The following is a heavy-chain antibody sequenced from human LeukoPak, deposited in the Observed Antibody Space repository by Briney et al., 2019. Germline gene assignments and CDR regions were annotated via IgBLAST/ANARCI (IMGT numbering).Heavy chain of an antibody. D-gene: IGHD6-13*01. V-gene: IGHV3-33*01. CDR3: AREGAAGQDAFDI. CDR2: IWYDGSNK. CDR1: GFTFSSYG. Sequence: PGRSLRLSCAASGFTFSSYGMHWVRQAPGKGLEWGAVIWYDGSNKYYADSVKGRFTISRDNSKNTLYLQMNSLRAEDTAVYYCAREGAAGQDAFDIWGQGTMVTVSS. J-gene: IGHJ3*02.